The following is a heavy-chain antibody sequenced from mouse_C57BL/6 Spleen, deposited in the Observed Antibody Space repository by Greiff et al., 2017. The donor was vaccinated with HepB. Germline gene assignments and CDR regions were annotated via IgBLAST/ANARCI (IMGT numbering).Heavy chain of an antibody. CDR2: IYPGDGDT. J-gene: IGHJ4*01. Sequence: VQLQQSGPELVKPGASVKISCKASGYAFSSSWMNWVKQRPGKGLEWIGRIYPGDGDTNYNGKFKGKATLTADKSSSTAYMQLSSLTSEDSAVYFCARTRYSNYEDYAMDYWGQGTSVTVSS. CDR3: ARTRYSNYEDYAMDY. CDR1: GYAFSSSW. D-gene: IGHD2-5*01. V-gene: IGHV1-82*01.